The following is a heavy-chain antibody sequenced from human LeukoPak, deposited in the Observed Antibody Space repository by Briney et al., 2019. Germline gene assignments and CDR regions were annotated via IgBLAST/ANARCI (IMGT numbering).Heavy chain of an antibody. Sequence: ASVKVSCKASGYTFTSYAMNWVRQAPGQGLEWTGWINTNTGNPTYAQGFTGRFVFSLDTSVSTAYLQISSLKAEDTAVYYCARDSGVYYGSGSYYYYYYYYMDVWGKGTTVTVSS. CDR3: ARDSGVYYGSGSYYYYYYYYMDV. J-gene: IGHJ6*03. V-gene: IGHV7-4-1*02. D-gene: IGHD3-10*01. CDR1: GYTFTSYA. CDR2: INTNTGNP.